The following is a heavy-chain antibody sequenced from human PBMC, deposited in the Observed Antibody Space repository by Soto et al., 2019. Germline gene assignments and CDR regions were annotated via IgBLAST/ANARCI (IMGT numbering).Heavy chain of an antibody. D-gene: IGHD2-2*01. V-gene: IGHV4-39*01. CDR1: GGSISSSSYY. J-gene: IGHJ3*02. CDR2: IYYSGST. CDR3: ARQWRYCSSTSCYVYAFDI. Sequence: LQLQESGPGLVKPSETLSLTCTVSGGSISSSSYYWGWIRQPPGKGLEWIGSIYYSGSTYYNPSLKSRVTISVDTSKNQFSLKLSSVTAADTAVYYCARQWRYCSSTSCYVYAFDIWGQGTMVTVSS.